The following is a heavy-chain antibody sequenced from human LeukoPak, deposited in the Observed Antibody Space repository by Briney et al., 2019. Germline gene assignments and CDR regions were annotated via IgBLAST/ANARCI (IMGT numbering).Heavy chain of an antibody. V-gene: IGHV3-53*04. CDR3: ARVGGYGDYSFSY. D-gene: IGHD4-17*01. J-gene: IGHJ4*02. CDR1: GFTVSSNY. CDR2: IYSGGST. Sequence: GGSLRLSCAASGFTVSSNYMSWVRQAPGKGLEWVSVIYSGGSTYYADSVKGRFTLSRHNSKNTLYLQTNSLRAEDTAVYYCARVGGYGDYSFSYWGQGTLVTVSS.